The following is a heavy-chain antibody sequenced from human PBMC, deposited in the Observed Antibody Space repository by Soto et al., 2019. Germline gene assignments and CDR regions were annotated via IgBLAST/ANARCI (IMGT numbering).Heavy chain of an antibody. CDR1: GGSFSGYY. Sequence: SETLSLTCAVYGGSFSGYYWSWIRQPPGKGLEWIGEINHSGSTNYNPSLKSRVTISVDTSKNQFSLKLSSVTAADTAVYYCARCSGYGSGSYYRDYYYYYGMDVWGQGTTVTVSS. J-gene: IGHJ6*02. CDR2: INHSGST. CDR3: ARCSGYGSGSYYRDYYYYYGMDV. D-gene: IGHD3-10*01. V-gene: IGHV4-34*01.